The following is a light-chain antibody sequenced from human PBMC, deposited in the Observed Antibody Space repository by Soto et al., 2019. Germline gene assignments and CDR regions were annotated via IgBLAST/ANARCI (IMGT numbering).Light chain of an antibody. Sequence: DIQMTQSPSSLSASVGDRVTITCRASQNIKTFLNWFQQKSGKAPKVLIYGVSNLHSGVPSRFSGSESGPDFTLTISSLQPEDFASYYCQQTYSTPWTFGQGTRVDIK. CDR3: QQTYSTPWT. CDR1: QNIKTF. V-gene: IGKV1-39*01. J-gene: IGKJ1*01. CDR2: GVS.